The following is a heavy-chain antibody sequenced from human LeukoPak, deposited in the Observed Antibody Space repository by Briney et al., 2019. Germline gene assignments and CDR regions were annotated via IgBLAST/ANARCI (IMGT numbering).Heavy chain of an antibody. CDR2: ITGSSTWT. D-gene: IGHD7-27*01. V-gene: IGHV3-23*01. J-gene: IGHJ2*01. Sequence: AGGSLRLSCEASGFTFGTYGMTWVRQAPGKGFEWVSGITGSSTWTYYADSVRGRFTISRDNSKNTLHLQMNNLTADDTAIYYCARELVSLGTGYFDLWGRGTLVTVSS. CDR1: GFTFGTYG. CDR3: ARELVSLGTGYFDL.